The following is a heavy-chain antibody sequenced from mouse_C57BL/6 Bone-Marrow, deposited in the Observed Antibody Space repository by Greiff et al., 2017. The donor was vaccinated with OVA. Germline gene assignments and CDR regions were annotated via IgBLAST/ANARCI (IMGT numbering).Heavy chain of an antibody. CDR1: GFNIKDDY. V-gene: IGHV14-4*01. J-gene: IGHJ3*01. CDR3: TITTVVEAY. D-gene: IGHD1-1*01. CDR2: IDPENGDT. Sequence: EVQVVESGAELVRPGASVKLSCTASGFNIKDDYMHWVKQRPEQGLEWIGWIDPENGDTEYASKFQGKATITADTSSNTAYLQLSSLTSEDTAVYYCTITTVVEAYWGQGTLVTVSA.